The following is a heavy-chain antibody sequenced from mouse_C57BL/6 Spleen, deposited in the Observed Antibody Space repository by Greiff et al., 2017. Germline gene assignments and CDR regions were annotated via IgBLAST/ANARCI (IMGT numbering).Heavy chain of an antibody. CDR3: ARNDYDPFDY. D-gene: IGHD2-4*01. CDR1: GFNIKHTY. J-gene: IGHJ2*01. CDR2: IDPANGTT. V-gene: IGHV14-3*01. Sequence: VQLKESVAELVRPGASVKLSCTASGFNIKHTYMHWVKQRPEQGLEWIGRIDPANGTTQYAQQFPGKDTITADTSSNTAYLQLSSLTSEDTAIYYCARNDYDPFDYWGQGTTRTVSS.